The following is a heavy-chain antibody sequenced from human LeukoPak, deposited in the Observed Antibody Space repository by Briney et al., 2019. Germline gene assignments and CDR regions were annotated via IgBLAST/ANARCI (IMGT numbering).Heavy chain of an antibody. CDR2: ISSSGSTI. J-gene: IGHJ6*03. CDR3: ARREEGTTGTTWDYYYYYYMDV. V-gene: IGHV3-11*04. D-gene: IGHD1-1*01. CDR1: GFTFSDYY. Sequence: GGSLRLSCAASGFTFSDYYMSWIRQAPGKGLEWVSYISSSGSTIYYADSVKGRFTISRDNAKNSLYLQMNSLRAEDTAVYYCARREEGTTGTTWDYYYYYYMDVWGKGTTVTVSS.